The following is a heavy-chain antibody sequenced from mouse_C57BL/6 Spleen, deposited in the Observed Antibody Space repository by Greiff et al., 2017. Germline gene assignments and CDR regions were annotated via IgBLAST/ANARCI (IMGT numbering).Heavy chain of an antibody. Sequence: QVQLQQSGAELVRPGTSVKVSCKASGYAFTNYLIEWVKQRPGQGLEWIGVINPGSGGTNYNEKFKGKATLTADKSSSTAYMQLSSLTSEDSAVYFCARWDRNYYAMDYWGQGTSVTVSS. CDR3: ARWDRNYYAMDY. V-gene: IGHV1-54*01. J-gene: IGHJ4*01. D-gene: IGHD2-14*01. CDR1: GYAFTNYL. CDR2: INPGSGGT.